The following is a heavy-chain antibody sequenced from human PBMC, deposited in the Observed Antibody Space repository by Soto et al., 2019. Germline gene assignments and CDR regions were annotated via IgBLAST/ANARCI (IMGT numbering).Heavy chain of an antibody. J-gene: IGHJ6*02. CDR1: GYTFTSYY. D-gene: IGHD2-15*01. CDR3: ARVRGGKQNYYYGMDV. V-gene: IGHV1-46*01. Sequence: ASVKVSCKASGYTFTSYYMHWVRQAPGQGLEWMGIINPSGGSTSYAQKFQGRVTMTRDTSTSTVYMELSSLRSEDTAVYYCARVRGGKQNYYYGMDVWGQGTTVTV. CDR2: INPSGGST.